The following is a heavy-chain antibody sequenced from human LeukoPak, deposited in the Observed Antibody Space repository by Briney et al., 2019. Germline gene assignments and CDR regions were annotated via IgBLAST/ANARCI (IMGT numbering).Heavy chain of an antibody. CDR3: ARGLPYYYDSSGYYGAFDI. CDR2: IYPGDSDT. V-gene: IGHV5-51*01. CDR1: GYSFTSYW. D-gene: IGHD3-22*01. J-gene: IGHJ3*02. Sequence: GESLKISCKGSGYSFTSYWIGWVRQMPGKGLEWMGIIYPGDSDTRYSPSFQGQVTISADKSISTAYLQWSSLKASDTAMYYCARGLPYYYDSSGYYGAFDIWGQGTMVTVSS.